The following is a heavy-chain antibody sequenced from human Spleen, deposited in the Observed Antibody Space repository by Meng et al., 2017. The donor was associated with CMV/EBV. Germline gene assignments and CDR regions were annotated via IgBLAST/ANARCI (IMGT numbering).Heavy chain of an antibody. CDR3: ARDSASVVPADIEANNWFDP. Sequence: GESLKISCAASGFTFSSYWMSWVRQAPGKGLEWVANIKQDGSEKYYVDSVKGRFTISRDNAKNSLYLQMNSLRAEDTAIYYCARDSASVVPADIEANNWFDPWGQGTLVTVSS. D-gene: IGHD2-2*01. V-gene: IGHV3-7*01. CDR2: IKQDGSEK. J-gene: IGHJ5*02. CDR1: GFTFSSYW.